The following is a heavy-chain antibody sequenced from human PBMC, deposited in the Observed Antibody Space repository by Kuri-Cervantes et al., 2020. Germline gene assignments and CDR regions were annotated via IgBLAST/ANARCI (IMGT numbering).Heavy chain of an antibody. J-gene: IGHJ4*02. CDR3: ATEPKPSIYCSGGSCYSRLGWDY. V-gene: IGHV4-61*01. CDR1: DDYFSRGSYF. Sequence: SETLSLTCTVSDDYFSRGSYFWSWIRQPPGKGLEWIGYIHHGGSTNYNPSLKSRVNISVDWSRNQFSLKLGSVTAADTAVYYCATEPKPSIYCSGGSCYSRLGWDYWGQGTLVTVSS. CDR2: IHHGGST. D-gene: IGHD2-15*01.